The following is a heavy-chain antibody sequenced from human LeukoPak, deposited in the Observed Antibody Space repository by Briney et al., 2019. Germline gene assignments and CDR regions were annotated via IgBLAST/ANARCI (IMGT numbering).Heavy chain of an antibody. Sequence: SETLSLTCTVSGGSISSYYWSWIRQPPGKGLEWVGYIYYGGGTNYNPSLKSRVTISVDTPKNQFSLKLSSVTAADTAVYYCARDRWPRDYWGQGTLVTVSS. CDR3: ARDRWPRDY. D-gene: IGHD3-16*02. CDR2: IYYGGGT. J-gene: IGHJ4*02. CDR1: GGSISSYY. V-gene: IGHV4-59*01.